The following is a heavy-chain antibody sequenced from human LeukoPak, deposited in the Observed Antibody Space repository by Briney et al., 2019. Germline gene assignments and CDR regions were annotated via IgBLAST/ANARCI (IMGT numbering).Heavy chain of an antibody. CDR3: ARGSGSSSWYYFDY. V-gene: IGHV3-21*01. CDR1: GFTFSSYS. Sequence: GGSLRLSCAASGFTFSSYSMNWVRQAPGKGLEWVSSISSSSSYISYADSVKGRFTISRDNANNSLYLQMNSLRAEDTAVYYCARGSGSSSWYYFDYWGQGTLVTVSS. CDR2: ISSSSSYI. D-gene: IGHD6-13*01. J-gene: IGHJ4*02.